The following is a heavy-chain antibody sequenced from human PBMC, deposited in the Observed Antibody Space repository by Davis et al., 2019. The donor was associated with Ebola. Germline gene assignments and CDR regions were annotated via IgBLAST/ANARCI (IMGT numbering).Heavy chain of an antibody. Sequence: GESLKISCAASGFTVSSNYMTWVRQAPGKGLEWVSVIYSGGSTYYADSVKGRFTISRDNSKNTLYLQMNSLRAEDTAVYYCAVGGIAAGLFDYWGQGTLVTVSS. D-gene: IGHD6-13*01. CDR3: AVGGIAAGLFDY. J-gene: IGHJ4*02. V-gene: IGHV3-53*01. CDR1: GFTVSSNY. CDR2: IYSGGST.